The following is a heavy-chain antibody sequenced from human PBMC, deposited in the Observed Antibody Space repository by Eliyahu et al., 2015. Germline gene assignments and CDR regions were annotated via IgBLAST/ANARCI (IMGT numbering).Heavy chain of an antibody. J-gene: IGHJ6*02. D-gene: IGHD4-17*01. Sequence: QVQLQESGPGLVKPSQTLSLXCTXPGXSISXGCYXWSWXRXHPGKGLGWIGYIYYSGSTYYNPSLKSRVTISVDTSKNQFSLKLSSVTAADTAVYYCAREATVTSDYYYGMDVWGQGTTVTVSS. CDR3: AREATVTSDYYYGMDV. CDR2: IYYSGST. CDR1: GXSISXGCYX. V-gene: IGHV4-31*03.